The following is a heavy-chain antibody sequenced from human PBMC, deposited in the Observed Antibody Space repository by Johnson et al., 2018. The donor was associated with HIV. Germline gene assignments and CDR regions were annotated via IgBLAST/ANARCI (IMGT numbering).Heavy chain of an antibody. CDR2: IWYDGSNK. CDR1: GFTFSSYA. CDR3: AKEQPARAFDI. J-gene: IGHJ3*02. Sequence: QVQLVESGGGVVQPGRSLRLSCAASGFTFSSYAMHWVRQAPGKGLEWVAVIWYDGSNKYYADSVKGRFTISRDNSKNTLYLQMNGLRAEDTAVYYCAKEQPARAFDIWGQGTMVTVSS. D-gene: IGHD5-18*01. V-gene: IGHV3-30*18.